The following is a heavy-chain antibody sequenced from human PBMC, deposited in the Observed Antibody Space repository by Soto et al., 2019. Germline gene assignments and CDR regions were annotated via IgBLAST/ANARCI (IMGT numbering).Heavy chain of an antibody. CDR1: GDSISSGGFS. D-gene: IGHD4-17*01. V-gene: IGHV4-30-2*01. CDR2: IFPRGDT. CDR3: ARGGDYYLDS. J-gene: IGHJ4*02. Sequence: PSETLSLTCTVSGDSISSGGFSWSWIRQPPGKGLEWIGYIFPRGDTYYNPSLTSRVAISVDRSKNQFSLRLTSVTAADTGVYYCARGGDYYLDSWGQGTLVTV.